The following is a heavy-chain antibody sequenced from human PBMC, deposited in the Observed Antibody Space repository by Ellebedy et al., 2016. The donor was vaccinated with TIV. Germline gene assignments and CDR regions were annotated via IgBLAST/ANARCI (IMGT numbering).Heavy chain of an antibody. V-gene: IGHV3-23*01. J-gene: IGHJ6*02. Sequence: GGSLRLXCEASGFTFKTYSMAWVRQAPGKGLEWVSVISGNGATTYSADSVKGRFTISRDNFKNTFYLQMNSLRAEDTAVYYCAKAGVGGTKVSPYYYYAMDVWGQGTTVTVSS. D-gene: IGHD1-26*01. CDR3: AKAGVGGTKVSPYYYYAMDV. CDR1: GFTFKTYS. CDR2: ISGNGATT.